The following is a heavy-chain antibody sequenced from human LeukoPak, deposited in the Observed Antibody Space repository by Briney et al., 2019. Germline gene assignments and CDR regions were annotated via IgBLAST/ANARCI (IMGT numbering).Heavy chain of an antibody. CDR2: IYYSGST. CDR3: ARRGAVAGTLDY. V-gene: IGHV4-59*01. Sequence: SETLSLTCTVSDGSISSYYWSWIRQPPGKGLEWIGYIYYSGSTNYNPSLQSRVTISVDTSKNQFSLKLSSVTAADTAVYYCARRGAVAGTLDYWGQGTLVTVSS. CDR1: DGSISSYY. D-gene: IGHD6-19*01. J-gene: IGHJ4*02.